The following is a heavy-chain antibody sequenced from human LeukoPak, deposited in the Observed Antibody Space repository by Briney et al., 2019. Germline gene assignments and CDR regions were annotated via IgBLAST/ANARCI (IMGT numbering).Heavy chain of an antibody. CDR1: GGSISSGGYY. V-gene: IGHV4-31*03. CDR3: ARDHGDHDAFDI. J-gene: IGHJ3*02. D-gene: IGHD3-10*01. CDR2: IYYSGST. Sequence: SETLSLTCTVSGGSISSGGYYWSWIRQHPGKGLEWIGYIYYSGSTYYNPSLKSRVTISVDTSKNQFSLKLSSVTAADTAVYYCARDHGDHDAFDIWDQGTMVTVSS.